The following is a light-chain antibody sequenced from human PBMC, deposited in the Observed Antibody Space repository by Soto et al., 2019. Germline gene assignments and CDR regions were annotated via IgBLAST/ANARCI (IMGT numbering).Light chain of an antibody. V-gene: IGKV1-33*01. CDR1: QGIGNF. Sequence: DTQMTQSPSSLSAFVGDRVTITCQASQGIGNFLNWYQQKPGKAPKLFIYDATNLETGVPTRFSGSASVTDFPLPISSPQPEDVATYYCQQFANLPPVTFGPGTKVDIK. J-gene: IGKJ3*01. CDR2: DAT. CDR3: QQFANLPPVT.